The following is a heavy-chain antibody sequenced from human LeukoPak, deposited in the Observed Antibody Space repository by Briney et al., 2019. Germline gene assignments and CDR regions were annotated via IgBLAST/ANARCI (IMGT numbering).Heavy chain of an antibody. D-gene: IGHD3-22*01. J-gene: IGHJ4*02. V-gene: IGHV1-69*05. CDR2: IIPIFGTA. CDR1: AGTFSSYA. Sequence: ASVKVSCKASAGTFSSYAINWVRQAPGQGLEWMGGIIPIFGTANYAQKFQGRVTITTDESTSTAYMELSSLRSEDTAVYYCARGLGSSGYYSYFDYWGQGTLVTVSS. CDR3: ARGLGSSGYYSYFDY.